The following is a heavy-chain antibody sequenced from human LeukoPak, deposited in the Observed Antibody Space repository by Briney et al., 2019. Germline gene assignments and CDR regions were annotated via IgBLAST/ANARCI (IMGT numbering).Heavy chain of an antibody. CDR2: ISDSSSHI. CDR3: ARAPVIVMHDWYFDL. CDR1: GFTFSSYN. J-gene: IGHJ2*01. Sequence: GGSLRLSCAASGFTFSSYNMNWVRQAPGKGLEWVSSISDSSSHIYYADSVKGRFTISRDNAKNSLYLQMNSLRAEDTAIYYCARAPVIVMHDWYFDLWGRGTLVTVSS. D-gene: IGHD3-22*01. V-gene: IGHV3-21*01.